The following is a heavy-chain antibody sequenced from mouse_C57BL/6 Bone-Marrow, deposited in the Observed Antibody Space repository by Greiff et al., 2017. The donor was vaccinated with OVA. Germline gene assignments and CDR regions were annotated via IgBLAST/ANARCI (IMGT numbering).Heavy chain of an antibody. CDR1: GYTFTSYW. CDR3: ARGDYPAMDY. Sequence: QVQLQQPGAELVRPGSSVKLSCKASGYTFTSYWMDWVKQRPGQGLEWIGNIYPSDSETHYNQKFKDKATLTVDKSSSTAYMQLSSLTSEDSAVYYCARGDYPAMDYCGQGTSVTVSS. CDR2: IYPSDSET. V-gene: IGHV1-61*01. J-gene: IGHJ4*01. D-gene: IGHD5-5*01.